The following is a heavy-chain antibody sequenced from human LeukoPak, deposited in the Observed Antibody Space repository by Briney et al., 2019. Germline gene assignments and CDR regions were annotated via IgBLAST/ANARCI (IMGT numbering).Heavy chain of an antibody. CDR1: GFTFSSYA. Sequence: PGGSLRLSCAASGFTFSSYAMHWVRQAPGKGLEYVSAISSNGGSTYYANSVKGRFTISRDNSKNTLYLQMGSLRAEDMAVYYCARERRDSRGWYYFDYWGQGTLVTVSS. CDR2: ISSNGGST. CDR3: ARERRDSRGWYYFDY. J-gene: IGHJ4*02. V-gene: IGHV3-64*01. D-gene: IGHD6-19*01.